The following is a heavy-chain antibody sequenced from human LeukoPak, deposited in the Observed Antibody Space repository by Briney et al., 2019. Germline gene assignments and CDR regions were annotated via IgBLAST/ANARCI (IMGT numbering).Heavy chain of an antibody. CDR2: ITNTGTAT. CDR1: GFTFSNYA. V-gene: IGHV3-23*05. Sequence: PGGSLRLPCAASGFTFSNYAMSWVRQAPGKGLECVTVITNTGTATAYADSVKGRFTISRDNSKNTLYLQMNSLRAEDTAVYYCAKGTLGYCSGSSCYPFDSWGQGTLVTVSS. CDR3: AKGTLGYCSGSSCYPFDS. J-gene: IGHJ4*02. D-gene: IGHD2-15*01.